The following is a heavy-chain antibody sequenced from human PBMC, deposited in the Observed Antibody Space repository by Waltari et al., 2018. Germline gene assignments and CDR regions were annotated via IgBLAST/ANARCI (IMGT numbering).Heavy chain of an antibody. Sequence: IRQPPGKGLEWIGYIYYSGSTNYNPSLKSRVTISVDTSKNQFSLKLSSVTAADTAVYYCARGADSSGYYSPFDYWGQGTLVTVSS. V-gene: IGHV4-59*01. CDR2: IYYSGST. CDR3: ARGADSSGYYSPFDY. D-gene: IGHD3-22*01. J-gene: IGHJ4*02.